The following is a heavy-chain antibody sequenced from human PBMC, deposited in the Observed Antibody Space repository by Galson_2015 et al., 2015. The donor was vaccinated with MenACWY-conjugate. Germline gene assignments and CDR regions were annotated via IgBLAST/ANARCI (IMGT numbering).Heavy chain of an antibody. Sequence: SVKVSCKASGYTFTSYYMHWVRQAPGQGLEWMGIINPSGGSTSYAQKFQGRVTMTRDTSTSTVYMELSSLRSEDTAVYYCARGYCSGGICYDLNDEYFQHWGQGTLVTVSS. CDR3: ARGYCSGGICYDLNDEYFQH. CDR2: INPSGGST. D-gene: IGHD2-15*01. V-gene: IGHV1-46*01. J-gene: IGHJ1*01. CDR1: GYTFTSYY.